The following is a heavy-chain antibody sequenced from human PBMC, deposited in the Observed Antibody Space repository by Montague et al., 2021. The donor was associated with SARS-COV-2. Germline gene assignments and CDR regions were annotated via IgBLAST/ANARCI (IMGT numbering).Heavy chain of an antibody. V-gene: IGHV4-39*01. J-gene: IGHJ4*02. CDR2: VYYSGGT. Sequence: SETLSLTCTVSGGSMTSGSFYWGWVRQSPGKGLEWIGSVYYSGGTYYNPSLRSRVTISADTSKNQFSLWLNSVTAADTAVYYCARHSRFGPPLESFDYWGQGTLVTVSS. CDR3: ARHSRFGPPLESFDY. D-gene: IGHD3-3*01. CDR1: GGSMTSGSFY.